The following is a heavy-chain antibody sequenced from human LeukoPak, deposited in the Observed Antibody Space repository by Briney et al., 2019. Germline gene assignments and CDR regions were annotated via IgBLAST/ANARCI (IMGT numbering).Heavy chain of an antibody. CDR3: AGMVTFQTNFDF. CDR1: GGSISGSY. V-gene: IGHV4-4*07. J-gene: IGHJ4*02. D-gene: IGHD2-21*02. Sequence: SETLSLTCTVSGGSISGSYWSWIRQPAGKGLEWVGRLYTSGNTNYNPSLRSRITMSVDTSKNQFSLKLASVTAADTAVYYCAGMVTFQTNFDFWGQGTLVTVSS. CDR2: LYTSGNT.